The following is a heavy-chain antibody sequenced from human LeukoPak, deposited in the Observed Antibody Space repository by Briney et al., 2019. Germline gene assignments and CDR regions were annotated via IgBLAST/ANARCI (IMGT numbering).Heavy chain of an antibody. CDR2: IYHSGST. CDR1: GYSISSGYY. Sequence: PSETLSLTCTVSGYSISSGYYWGWIRQPPGKGLEWIGSIYHSGSTYYNPSLKSRVTISVDTSKNQFSLKLSSVTAADTAVYYCARVRQWLSYMDVWGKGTTVTVSS. CDR3: ARVRQWLSYMDV. D-gene: IGHD6-19*01. J-gene: IGHJ6*03. V-gene: IGHV4-38-2*02.